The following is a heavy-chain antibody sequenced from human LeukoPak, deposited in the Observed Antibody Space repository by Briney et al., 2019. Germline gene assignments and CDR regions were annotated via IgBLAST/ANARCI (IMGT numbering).Heavy chain of an antibody. V-gene: IGHV1-18*01. Sequence: ASVKVSCNTSGYTFTSYGISWVRQAPGQGLEWMGWSCVFNGDTKYAETFQGRVTMTTDTSTSTAYMELRSLRSDDTAVYYCARDLYSGSYFQTDFDFWGQGTLVTVSS. J-gene: IGHJ4*02. D-gene: IGHD3-10*01. CDR1: GYTFTSYG. CDR3: ARDLYSGSYFQTDFDF. CDR2: SCVFNGDT.